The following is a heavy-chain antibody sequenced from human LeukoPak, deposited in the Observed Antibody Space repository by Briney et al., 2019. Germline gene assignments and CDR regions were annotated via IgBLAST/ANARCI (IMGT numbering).Heavy chain of an antibody. CDR2: ISASGSVT. V-gene: IGHV3-48*03. J-gene: IGHJ5*02. CDR1: GFTFSSFE. Sequence: TGGSLRLSCTASGFTFSSFEMNWVRQAPGKGLEWISYISASGSVTHYADSVKGRFTISRDNSKNTLYLQMNSLRAEDTAVYYCTKEGLPSGSSWSAWFDPWGQGTLVTVSS. CDR3: TKEGLPSGSSWSAWFDP. D-gene: IGHD3-10*01.